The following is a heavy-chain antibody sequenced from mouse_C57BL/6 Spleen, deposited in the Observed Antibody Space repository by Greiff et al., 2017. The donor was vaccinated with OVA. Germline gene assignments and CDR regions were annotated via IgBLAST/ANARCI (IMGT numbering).Heavy chain of an antibody. CDR3: ARNPTGYYAMDY. Sequence: VQLQQSGAELVKPGASVKISCKASGYAFSSYWMNWVKQRPGKGLESIGQIYPGDGDTNYNGKFKGKATLTADKSSSTAYMQLSSLTSEDSAVYFCARNPTGYYAMDYWGQGTSVTVSS. CDR1: GYAFSSYW. CDR2: IYPGDGDT. V-gene: IGHV1-80*01. J-gene: IGHJ4*01.